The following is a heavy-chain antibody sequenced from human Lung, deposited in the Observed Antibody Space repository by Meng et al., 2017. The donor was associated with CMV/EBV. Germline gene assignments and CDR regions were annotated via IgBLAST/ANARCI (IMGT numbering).Heavy chain of an antibody. Sequence: QEQLRESGPALVKPPETLSLTGAVSGDSITNHNWWAWVRQPPGKGLEWIGEIPHRGSSAYNPSLKSRVSMSIDKSKNQFSLKLTSVTAADTAVYHCLRRSGGSVWGQGTLVTVSS. CDR1: GDSITNHNW. CDR2: IPHRGSS. D-gene: IGHD3-10*01. J-gene: IGHJ1*01. V-gene: IGHV4-4*03. CDR3: LRRSGGSV.